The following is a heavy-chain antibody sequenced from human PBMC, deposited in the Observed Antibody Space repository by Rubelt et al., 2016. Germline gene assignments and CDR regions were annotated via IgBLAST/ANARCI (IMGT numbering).Heavy chain of an antibody. CDR2: IIPIFGTA. CDR3: ATGGDFGVVIPNWFDP. CDR1: GGTFSSYA. D-gene: IGHD3-3*01. V-gene: IGHV1-69*01. Sequence: QVQLVQSGAEVKKPGSSVKVSCKASGGTFSSYAISWVRQAAGQGLEWMGGIIPIFGTANYAQKFQGRGTITADESTSPAYMELSSLRSEDTAVYYCATGGDFGVVIPNWFDPWGQGTLVTVSS. J-gene: IGHJ5*02.